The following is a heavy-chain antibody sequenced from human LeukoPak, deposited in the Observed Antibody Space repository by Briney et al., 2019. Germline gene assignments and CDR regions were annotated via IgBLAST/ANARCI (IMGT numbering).Heavy chain of an antibody. V-gene: IGHV3-9*01. D-gene: IGHD3-22*01. J-gene: IGHJ4*02. CDR1: GFTFDDYA. CDR2: ISWNSDSI. CDR3: AKDRYSSGYSYFDY. Sequence: PGRSLRLSCAASGFTFDDYAMHWVRQAPGKGLEWVSGISWNSDSIGYADSVRGRFTISRDNAKNSLYLQMNSLRAEDTALYYCAKDRYSSGYSYFDYWGQGTLVTVSS.